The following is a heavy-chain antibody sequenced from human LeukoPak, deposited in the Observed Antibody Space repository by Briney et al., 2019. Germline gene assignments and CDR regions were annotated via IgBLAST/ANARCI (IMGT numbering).Heavy chain of an antibody. Sequence: GGSLRLSCAASGFTFSSYGMHWVRQAPGKGLEWVAFIRYDGSNKYYADSVKGRFTISRDNSKNTLYLQMNSLRAEDTAVYYCAKDGPPKHVDFDYWGQGTLVTVSS. CDR2: IRYDGSNK. CDR1: GFTFSSYG. J-gene: IGHJ4*02. V-gene: IGHV3-30*02. CDR3: AKDGPPKHVDFDY. D-gene: IGHD2-21*01.